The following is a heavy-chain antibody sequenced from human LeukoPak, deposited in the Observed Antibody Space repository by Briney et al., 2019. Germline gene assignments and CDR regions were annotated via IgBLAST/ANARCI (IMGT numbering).Heavy chain of an antibody. CDR1: GFTFTDYW. CDR2: IRKKGIET. Sequence: GGSLRLSCAASGFTFTDYWMSWVRQAPGKGLEWVAFIRKKGIETNYVDSVKGRFTVTRDNARNSLFLQMNSLRAEDTAVYYCARDSGWWRFDFWGQGTLVTVSS. V-gene: IGHV3-7*03. CDR3: ARDSGWWRFDF. J-gene: IGHJ4*02. D-gene: IGHD6-13*01.